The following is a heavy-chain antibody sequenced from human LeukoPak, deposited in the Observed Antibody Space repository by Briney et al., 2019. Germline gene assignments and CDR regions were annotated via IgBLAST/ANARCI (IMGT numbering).Heavy chain of an antibody. J-gene: IGHJ4*02. CDR2: IFPSGGEI. CDR3: ARGAHKRDDYGGFFDY. Sequence: GGSLRLSCAASGFTFSTFAMIWVRQPPGKGLEWVSSIFPSGGEIHYADSVRGRFTISRDNSKNTLYLQMNSLRAEDTAVYYCARGAHKRDDYGGFFDYWGQGTLVTVSS. V-gene: IGHV3-23*01. D-gene: IGHD4-23*01. CDR1: GFTFSTFA.